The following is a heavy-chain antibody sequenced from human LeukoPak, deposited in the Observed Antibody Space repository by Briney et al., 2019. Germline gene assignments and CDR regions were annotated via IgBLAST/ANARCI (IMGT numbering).Heavy chain of an antibody. Sequence: SETLSLTCAVYGGSFGGYYWSWIRQPPGKGLEWIGYIYYSGSTNYNPSLKSRVTISVDTSKNQFSLKLSSVTAADTAVYYCARVVSGYSSGWYESGIDYWGQGTLVTVSS. J-gene: IGHJ4*02. D-gene: IGHD6-19*01. V-gene: IGHV4-59*01. CDR2: IYYSGST. CDR3: ARVVSGYSSGWYESGIDY. CDR1: GGSFGGYY.